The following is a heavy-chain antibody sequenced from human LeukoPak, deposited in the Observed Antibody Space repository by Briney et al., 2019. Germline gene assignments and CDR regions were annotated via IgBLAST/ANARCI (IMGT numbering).Heavy chain of an antibody. CDR2: ISSTSNTI. CDR3: ARDLYEVTEPLVDY. V-gene: IGHV3-48*01. J-gene: IGHJ4*02. Sequence: GGSLRLSCAASGFTFSSRSMNWVRQAPGKGLEWVSYISSTSNTIYYADSVQDRFTISRDNAKNSLYLQMNSLRAEDTAVYYCARDLYEVTEPLVDYWGQGTLVTVSS. CDR1: GFTFSSRS. D-gene: IGHD2-21*02.